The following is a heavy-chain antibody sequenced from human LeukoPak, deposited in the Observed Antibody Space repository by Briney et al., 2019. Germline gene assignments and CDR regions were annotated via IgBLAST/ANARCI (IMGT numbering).Heavy chain of an antibody. CDR3: ARDADIGVLDY. Sequence: PGGALRDSCAASGFTFTTYVIHGVGQAPGKGGEWVAFISYDGIDKYYPVFVQGQFTISRYNSKNTLYLEMNSLRPEDTAVYYCARDADIGVLDYWGQRTLVTVSS. CDR2: ISYDGIDK. D-gene: IGHD5-12*01. J-gene: IGHJ4*02. CDR1: GFTFTTYV. V-gene: IGHV3-30*04.